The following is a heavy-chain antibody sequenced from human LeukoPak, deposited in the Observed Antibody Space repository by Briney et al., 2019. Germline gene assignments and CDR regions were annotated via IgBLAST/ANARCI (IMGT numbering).Heavy chain of an antibody. CDR1: GFTFSSSA. J-gene: IGHJ4*02. Sequence: GGSLRLSCAASGFTFSSSAMSWVRQASGKGLEGVAVISYDGSNKYYADSVKGRFTISRDNSKNTLYLQMNSLRAEDTAVYYCARVGFDSQYFDYWGQGTLVTVSS. CDR3: ARVGFDSQYFDY. CDR2: ISYDGSNK. V-gene: IGHV3-30-3*01. D-gene: IGHD2-15*01.